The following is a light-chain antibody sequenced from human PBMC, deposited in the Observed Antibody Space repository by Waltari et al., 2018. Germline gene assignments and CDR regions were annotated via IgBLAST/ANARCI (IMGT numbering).Light chain of an antibody. CDR2: AAS. V-gene: IGKV1-39*01. Sequence: DIQMTQSPSSLSASVGDRVTITCRASQSISSYLNWYQQKPGQAPKLLIYAASSLQSGDPSRFSGSGSGTDVTLSISRLQPGDFATYYCQQSYSTLVTFGQGTKLEIK. CDR3: QQSYSTLVT. CDR1: QSISSY. J-gene: IGKJ2*01.